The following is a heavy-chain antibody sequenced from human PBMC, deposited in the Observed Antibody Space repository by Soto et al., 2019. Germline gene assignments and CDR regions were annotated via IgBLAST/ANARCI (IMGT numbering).Heavy chain of an antibody. V-gene: IGHV1-18*01. CDR1: GYTFTSYG. D-gene: IGHD6-13*01. J-gene: IGHJ5*01. CDR3: ARDRKDSSSWNIRWFDS. Sequence: GASVKVSCKASGYTFTSYGISWVRQAPGQGLEWMGWISAYNGNTNYAQKLQGRVTMTTDTSTSTAYMELRSLRSDDTAVYYCARDRKDSSSWNIRWFDSWGQGTLVTVSS. CDR2: ISAYNGNT.